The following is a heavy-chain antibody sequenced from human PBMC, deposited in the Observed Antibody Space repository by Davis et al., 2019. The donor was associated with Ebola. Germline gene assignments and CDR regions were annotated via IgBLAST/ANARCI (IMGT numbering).Heavy chain of an antibody. CDR2: ISAYNGNT. Sequence: ASVKVSCKASGYTFTSYGISWARQAPGQGFEWMGWISAYNGNTNYAQKLQGRVTMTTDTSTSTAYMELRSLRSDDTAVYYCARGVEYSGYGGFRFDPWGQGTLVTVSS. CDR1: GYTFTSYG. CDR3: ARGVEYSGYGGFRFDP. V-gene: IGHV1-18*01. D-gene: IGHD5-12*01. J-gene: IGHJ5*02.